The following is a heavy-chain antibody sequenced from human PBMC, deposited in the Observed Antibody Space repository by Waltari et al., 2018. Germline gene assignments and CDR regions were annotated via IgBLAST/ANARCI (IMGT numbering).Heavy chain of an antibody. CDR2: THISGRT. V-gene: IGHV4-4*07. CDR1: GGSVSDFY. CDR3: ARDYDQDWFDP. J-gene: IGHJ5*02. D-gene: IGHD3-22*01. Sequence: QVQLQESGPGLVRPSEPLSLSCTVPGGSVSDFYWTWIRQPAGGGLEWIGRTHISGRTDYPPSLKSRVSMSVDTSKNQFSLKLSSVTAADTAVYYCARDYDQDWFDPWGQGTLVTVSS.